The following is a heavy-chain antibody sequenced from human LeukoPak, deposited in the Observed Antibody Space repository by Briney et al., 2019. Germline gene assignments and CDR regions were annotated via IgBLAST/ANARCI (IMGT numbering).Heavy chain of an antibody. Sequence: SETLSLTCTVSGGSISSSSYYWGWIRQSPGKGLEWIGSIYYSGSTYYNPSLKSRVTISVDTSKNQLSLKVSSVTAAETAVYYCARPALGAFDIWGQGTMVTVSS. CDR3: ARPALGAFDI. J-gene: IGHJ3*02. CDR2: IYYSGST. V-gene: IGHV4-39*01. CDR1: GGSISSSSYY. D-gene: IGHD2-15*01.